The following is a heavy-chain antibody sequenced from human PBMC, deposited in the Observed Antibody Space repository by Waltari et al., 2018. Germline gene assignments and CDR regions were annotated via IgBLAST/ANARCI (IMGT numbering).Heavy chain of an antibody. J-gene: IGHJ1*01. CDR3: ARHPSYWGSCNFDQ. CDR1: GGSIKSGSSY. Sequence: QMQKSGPGLVKPSETLSLTCTASGGSIKSGSSYWGWIRQPPGKTLEWIGSIFYNAKTYKNPSLESRITMSIDTSKNQFSLDLTSVTAADTALYFCARHPSYWGSCNFDQWGQGSLVIVSS. V-gene: IGHV4-39*01. CDR2: IFYNAKT. D-gene: IGHD3-16*01.